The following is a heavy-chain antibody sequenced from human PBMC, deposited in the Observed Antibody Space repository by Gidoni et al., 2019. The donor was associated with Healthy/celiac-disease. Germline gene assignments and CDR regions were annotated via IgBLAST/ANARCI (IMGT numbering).Heavy chain of an antibody. J-gene: IGHJ4*02. CDR3: ARGNYDYVWGSYRYSYYFDY. D-gene: IGHD3-16*02. CDR1: GGTFSSYA. V-gene: IGHV1-69*06. CDR2: IIPIFGTA. Sequence: QVQLVQSGAEVKKPGSSVKVSCKASGGTFSSYAISWVRQAPGQGLEWMRGIIPIFGTANYAQKFQGRVTITADKSTSTAYMELSSLRSEDTAVYYCARGNYDYVWGSYRYSYYFDYWGQGTLVTVSS.